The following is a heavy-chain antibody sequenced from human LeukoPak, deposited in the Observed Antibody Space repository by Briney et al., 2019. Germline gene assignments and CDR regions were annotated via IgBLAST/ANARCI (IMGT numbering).Heavy chain of an antibody. CDR2: INHSGSA. CDR1: GGPFSGYY. V-gene: IGHV4-34*01. J-gene: IGHJ4*02. Sequence: ETPSLTCAVYGGPFSGYYWSWIRQPPGKGLEWIGEINHSGSANYNPSLKSRVTISVDMSKNQFSLTLSSVTAADTAVYYCARARGDYYDSSGESSAFDYWGKGTLFTVSS. CDR3: ARARGDYYDSSGESSAFDY. D-gene: IGHD3-22*01.